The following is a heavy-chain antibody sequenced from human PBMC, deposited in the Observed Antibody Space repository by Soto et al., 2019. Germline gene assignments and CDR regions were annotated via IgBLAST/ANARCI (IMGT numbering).Heavy chain of an antibody. V-gene: IGHV1-69*08. D-gene: IGHD1-26*01. CDR3: ARDAVGSTPSFDF. CDR1: GGGFTTYT. Sequence: QVQLVQSGPEVKKPGSSVKVSCKASGGGFTTYTVSWVRQAPGQGLEWMGRVIPIIDRANYARKFQGRVTITADQSTSTAYLKLSGLTSEDTAVYFCARDAVGSTPSFDFWGQGTLVTVSS. CDR2: VIPIIDRA. J-gene: IGHJ4*02.